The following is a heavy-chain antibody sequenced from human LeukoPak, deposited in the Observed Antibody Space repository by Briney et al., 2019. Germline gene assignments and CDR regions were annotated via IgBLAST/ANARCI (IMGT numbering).Heavy chain of an antibody. V-gene: IGHV3-74*01. CDR1: EFIFSNYW. D-gene: IGHD3-9*01. CDR3: ARDPSNYDILAGYYFHYFDY. CDR2: INSDGSST. Sequence: GGSLRLSCADSEFIFSNYWMHWVRQAPWKGLVWVSLINSDGSSTSYADSVKGRFTISRDNSKNTLYLQMNSLRAEDTAVYYCARDPSNYDILAGYYFHYFDYWGQGTLVTVSS. J-gene: IGHJ4*02.